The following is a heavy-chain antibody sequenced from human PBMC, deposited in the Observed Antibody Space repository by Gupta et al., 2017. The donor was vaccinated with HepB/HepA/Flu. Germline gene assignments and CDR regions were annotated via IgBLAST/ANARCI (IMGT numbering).Heavy chain of an antibody. CDR2: ISSSGSTI. CDR1: GFTFRSYE. Sequence: EVQLVESGGGLVQPGGSMRLSCAASGFTFRSYEMNWVRQAPGKGLEWVSYISSSGSTIYYADSVKGRFTISRDNAKNSLYLQMNSLRAEDTAVYYCARGGGLWFGELLGFDYWGQGTLVTVSS. J-gene: IGHJ4*02. V-gene: IGHV3-48*03. D-gene: IGHD3-10*01. CDR3: ARGGGLWFGELLGFDY.